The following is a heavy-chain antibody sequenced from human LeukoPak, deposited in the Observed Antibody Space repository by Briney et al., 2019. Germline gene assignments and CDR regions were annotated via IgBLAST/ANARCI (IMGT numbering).Heavy chain of an antibody. CDR2: ISYDGSNK. CDR3: ARVKGGGGFDY. Sequence: RSLRLSCAASGFTFSSYAMHWVRQAPGKGLEWVAVISYDGSNKYYADSVKGRFTISRDNSKNTLYLQMNSLRAEDTAVYYCARVKGGGGFDYWGQGTLVTVSS. CDR1: GFTFSSYA. V-gene: IGHV3-30*04. D-gene: IGHD2-15*01. J-gene: IGHJ4*02.